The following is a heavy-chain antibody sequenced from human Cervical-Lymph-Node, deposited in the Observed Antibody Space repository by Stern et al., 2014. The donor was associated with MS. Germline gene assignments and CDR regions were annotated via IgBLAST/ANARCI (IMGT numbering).Heavy chain of an antibody. D-gene: IGHD3-16*01. J-gene: IGHJ4*02. Sequence: QLQLQESGPGLVKPSPTLSLTCTVSGASISTVGYYWSWIRQHPGNGLEWIAYISYIGSTYYNPSVQSRVSISADASKNQFSLNLTSVTAADTALYYCARSDRLWGSFDYWGQGTLVAVSS. CDR2: ISYIGST. CDR1: GASISTVGYY. CDR3: ARSDRLWGSFDY. V-gene: IGHV4-31*03.